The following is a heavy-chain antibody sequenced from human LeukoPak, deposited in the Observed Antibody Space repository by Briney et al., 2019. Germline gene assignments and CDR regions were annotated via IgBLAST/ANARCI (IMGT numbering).Heavy chain of an antibody. CDR2: INPNSGGT. J-gene: IGHJ5*02. CDR1: GYTFTGYY. CDR3: ARVGHGGYCSSTSCSEFGP. V-gene: IGHV1-2*02. Sequence: GASVKVSCKASGYTFTGYYMHWVRQAPGQGLEWMGWINPNSGGTNYAQKFQGRVTMTRDTSISTAYMELSRLRSDDTAVYYCARVGHGGYCSSTSCSEFGPWGQGTLVTVSS. D-gene: IGHD2-2*01.